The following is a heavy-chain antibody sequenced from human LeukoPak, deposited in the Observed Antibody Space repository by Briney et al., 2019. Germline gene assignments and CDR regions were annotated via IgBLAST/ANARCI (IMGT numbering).Heavy chain of an antibody. CDR1: GFTFSSYG. D-gene: IGHD3-10*01. CDR3: AKDADYGSGSYYKGRYFAE. J-gene: IGHJ4*02. Sequence: PGGSLPPSCAASGFTFSSYGMSWVRQAPGKGLEWVSAISGSGGSTYYADSVKGRFTISRDNYKNTLYLQMNSLRAEDTAVYYCAKDADYGSGSYYKGRYFAECGQGTLVTVSS. V-gene: IGHV3-23*01. CDR2: ISGSGGST.